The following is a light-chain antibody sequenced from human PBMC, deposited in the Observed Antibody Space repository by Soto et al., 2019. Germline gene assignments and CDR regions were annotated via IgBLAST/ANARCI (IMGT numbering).Light chain of an antibody. CDR2: NAS. CDR3: QQFGDSPMYT. J-gene: IGKJ2*01. CDR1: QSVSSNY. V-gene: IGKV3-20*01. Sequence: EVVLTQSPSTLSLSPGERATLSCRANQSVSSNYLAWYLQKPGQAPRLLIFNASVRAAGTPARLSGSGSGTDFTFSISSLEPEDSVVYYCQQFGDSPMYTFGQGTKLEIK.